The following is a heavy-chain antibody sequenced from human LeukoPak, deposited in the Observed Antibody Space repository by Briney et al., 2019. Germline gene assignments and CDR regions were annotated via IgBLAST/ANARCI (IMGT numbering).Heavy chain of an antibody. CDR1: GYTFTSYD. D-gene: IGHD2-15*01. J-gene: IGHJ5*02. Sequence: SVKVSCKASGYTFTSYDISWVRQAPGQGLEWMGRIIPILGIANYAQKFQGRVTITADKSTSTAHMELSSLRSEDTAVYYCARSIGYCSGGSCYELVPFDPWGQGTLVTVSS. CDR2: IIPILGIA. CDR3: ARSIGYCSGGSCYELVPFDP. V-gene: IGHV1-69*04.